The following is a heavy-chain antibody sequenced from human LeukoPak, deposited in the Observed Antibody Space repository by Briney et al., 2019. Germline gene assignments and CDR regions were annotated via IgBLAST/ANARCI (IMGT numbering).Heavy chain of an antibody. CDR2: ISSDGGTT. D-gene: IGHD2-15*01. CDR1: GFTFSSYA. J-gene: IGHJ6*02. V-gene: IGHV3-64D*06. Sequence: GVSLRPSCSASGFTFSSYAMHWVRQAPGKGLEYVSAISSDGGTTYYADSVKGRFTISRDNSKNTLYLQMSSLRADDTAVYYCVKPVAATLFNGLDVWGQGTTVTVSS. CDR3: VKPVAATLFNGLDV.